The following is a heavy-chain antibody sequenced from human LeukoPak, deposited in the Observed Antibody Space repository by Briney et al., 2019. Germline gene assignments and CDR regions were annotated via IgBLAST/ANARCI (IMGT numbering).Heavy chain of an antibody. CDR2: IYPSGST. CDR3: ERGGMITFGGVIVEH. CDR1: GGSISSGSYY. V-gene: IGHV4-61*09. Sequence: PSQTLSLTCTVSGGSISSGSYYWSWIRQPAGKGLEWIGHIYPSGSTNYNPSLKSRVTISVDTSKNQFSLKLSSVTAADTAVYYCERGGMITFGGVIVEHWGQGTLVTVST. J-gene: IGHJ1*01. D-gene: IGHD3-16*02.